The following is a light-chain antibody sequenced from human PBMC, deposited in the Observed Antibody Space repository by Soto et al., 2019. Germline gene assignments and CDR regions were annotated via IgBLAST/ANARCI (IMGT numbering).Light chain of an antibody. CDR2: GAS. CDR1: QSVIDR. V-gene: IGKV3-15*01. J-gene: IGKJ2*01. CDR3: QQYKSWPYT. Sequence: EIVLTQSPATLSVSPGERATLSCMASQSVIDRSAWYQQKPGQAPRLLIFGASTRATGVPARFSGSGSGTEFSLTISSLQSEDFAVYYWQQYKSWPYTFGQGTKLESK.